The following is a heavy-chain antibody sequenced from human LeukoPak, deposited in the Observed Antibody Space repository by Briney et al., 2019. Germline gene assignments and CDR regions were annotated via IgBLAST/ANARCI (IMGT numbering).Heavy chain of an antibody. CDR3: ARGTYSSGCYGVFRWFDA. V-gene: IGHV1-8*01. D-gene: IGHD6-19*01. CDR1: VYTFTSYD. CDR2: MNPNSCNT. J-gene: IGHJ5*02. Sequence: GASVKVSCKASVYTFTSYDINWVRQATSQGLEWMGWMNPNSCNTGYAHKFQGRVTINRHTPINTPYMDLSSLRSEDTPVYYCARGTYSSGCYGVFRWFDAWGPGAMVTASS.